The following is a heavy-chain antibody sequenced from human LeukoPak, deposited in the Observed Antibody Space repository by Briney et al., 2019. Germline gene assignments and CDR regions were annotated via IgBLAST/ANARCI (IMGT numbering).Heavy chain of an antibody. CDR1: GFIFSSYT. Sequence: GGSLRLSCAASGFIFSSYTMNWVRQAPWKGLEWVSSISSSSNYIYYVDSVKGRFTISRDNAKNSLYLQMNSLRDEDTAVYYCARDLYSTSSFDYWGQGTLVTVSS. CDR3: ARDLYSTSSFDY. D-gene: IGHD6-6*01. V-gene: IGHV3-21*01. J-gene: IGHJ4*02. CDR2: ISSSSNYI.